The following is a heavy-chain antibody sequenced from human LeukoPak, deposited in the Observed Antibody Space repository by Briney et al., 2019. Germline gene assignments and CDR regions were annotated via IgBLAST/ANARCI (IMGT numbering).Heavy chain of an antibody. CDR1: GFTFSSSD. J-gene: IGHJ4*02. CDR2: IRHSDSNT. Sequence: GGSLRLSCAASGFTFSSSDMSWVRQAPGSGLEWVSSIRHSDSNTYYADSVMGRFTISRDNSKNTLYLQMNSLRAEDTAVYFCAKRGVVIRVFLVGFHKEAYYFDSWGLGALVTVSS. D-gene: IGHD2-21*01. V-gene: IGHV3-23*05. CDR3: AKRGVVIRVFLVGFHKEAYYFDS.